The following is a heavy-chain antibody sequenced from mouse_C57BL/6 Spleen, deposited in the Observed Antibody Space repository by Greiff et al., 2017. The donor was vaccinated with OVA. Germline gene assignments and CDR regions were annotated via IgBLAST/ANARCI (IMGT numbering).Heavy chain of an antibody. CDR2: INPGSGGT. Sequence: VQLQQSGAELVRPGTSVKVSCKASGYAFTNYLLEWVKQRPGRGLEWIGVINPGSGGTNYNGKFKGKATLTADKSSSTAYMQLSSLTSEDSAVYFCARGPDALDYWGQGTSVTVSS. CDR1: GYAFTNYL. J-gene: IGHJ4*01. V-gene: IGHV1-54*01. CDR3: ARGPDALDY.